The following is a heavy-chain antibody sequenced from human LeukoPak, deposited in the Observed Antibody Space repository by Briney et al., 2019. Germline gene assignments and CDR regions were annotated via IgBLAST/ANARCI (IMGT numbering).Heavy chain of an antibody. CDR2: IYYSGST. D-gene: IGHD2-15*01. CDR3: ARHRFRGWYYFDY. Sequence: SETLSLTCTVSGGSISSSSYYWGWIRQPPGKGLEWIGSIYYSGSTYYNPSLKSRVTISVDTSKNQFSLKLSSVTAADTAVYYCARHRFRGWYYFDYWGQGTLDTVSS. V-gene: IGHV4-39*01. J-gene: IGHJ4*02. CDR1: GGSISSSSYY.